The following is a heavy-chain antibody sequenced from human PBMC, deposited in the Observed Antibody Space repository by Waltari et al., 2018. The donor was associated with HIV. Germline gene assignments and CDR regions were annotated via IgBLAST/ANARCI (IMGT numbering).Heavy chain of an antibody. J-gene: IGHJ4*02. V-gene: IGHV3-33*01. CDR2: RGDDGRNK. CDR1: GFTFSSYG. D-gene: IGHD3-16*02. CDR3: ARKHGELSLSRGLFDY. Sequence: QVQLVESGGGVVQPGGSLRLSCAASGFTFSSYGMHWVRQAPGRVLGGVAVRGDDGRNKYGAESVKGRFTISRDNSKNTLYLQMNSRRAEDTAVYYCARKHGELSLSRGLFDYWGQGTLVTVSS.